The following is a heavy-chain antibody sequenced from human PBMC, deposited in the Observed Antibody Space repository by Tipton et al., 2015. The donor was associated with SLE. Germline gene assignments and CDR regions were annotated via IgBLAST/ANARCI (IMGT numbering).Heavy chain of an antibody. Sequence: SLRLSCAASGFTFSSYWMSWVRQAPGKGLEWAANIKQDGSEKYYVDSVKGRFTISRDNAKNSLYLQMNSLRAEDTAVYYCARDRRGIVGATNYFDYWGQGTLVTVSS. V-gene: IGHV3-7*01. CDR3: ARDRRGIVGATNYFDY. CDR1: GFTFSSYW. D-gene: IGHD1-26*01. CDR2: IKQDGSEK. J-gene: IGHJ4*02.